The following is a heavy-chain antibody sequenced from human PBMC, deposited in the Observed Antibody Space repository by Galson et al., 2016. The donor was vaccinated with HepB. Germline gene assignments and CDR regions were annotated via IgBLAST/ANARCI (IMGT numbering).Heavy chain of an antibody. J-gene: IGHJ5*02. CDR3: AKDCGGWFDP. V-gene: IGHV3-30*18. CDR2: ISYDGSNK. CDR1: GFTFSDYS. Sequence: SLRLSCAASGFTFSDYSMNWVRQAPGKGLEWVAVISYDGSNKYYADSVKGRFTISRDNSKNTLYLQMNSLRAEDTAVYYCAKDCGGWFDPWGQGTLVTVSS. D-gene: IGHD3-10*01.